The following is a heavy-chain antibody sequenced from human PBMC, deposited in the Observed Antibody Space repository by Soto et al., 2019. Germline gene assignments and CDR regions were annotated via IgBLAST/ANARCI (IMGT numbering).Heavy chain of an antibody. D-gene: IGHD6-13*01. CDR1: GFTFSSYW. V-gene: IGHV3-7*03. CDR3: ARDSWALLAAGIDY. Sequence: PGGSLRLSCAASGFTFSSYWMSWVRQAPGKGLEWVANIKQDGSEKYYVDSVKGRFTISRDNAKNSLYLQMNSLRAEDTAVYYCARDSWALLAAGIDYWGQGTLVTVSS. J-gene: IGHJ4*02. CDR2: IKQDGSEK.